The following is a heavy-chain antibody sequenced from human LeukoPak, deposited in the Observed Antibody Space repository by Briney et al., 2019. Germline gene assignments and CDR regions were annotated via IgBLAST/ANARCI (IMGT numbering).Heavy chain of an antibody. V-gene: IGHV3-23*01. CDR1: GFTFSSYA. CDR3: ARDKGGRYCSGGSCYGEGGEFDY. Sequence: PGGSLRLSCAASGFTFSSYAMSWVRQAPGKGLEWVSAISGSGGSTYYADSVKGRFTISRDNSKNTLYLQMNSLRAEDTAVYYCARDKGGRYCSGGSCYGEGGEFDYWGQGTLVTVSS. CDR2: ISGSGGST. D-gene: IGHD2-15*01. J-gene: IGHJ4*02.